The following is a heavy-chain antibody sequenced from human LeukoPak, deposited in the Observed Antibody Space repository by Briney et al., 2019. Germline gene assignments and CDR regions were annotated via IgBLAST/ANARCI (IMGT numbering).Heavy chain of an antibody. CDR2: IYYSGST. CDR3: ARAAYDYVWGSYRYYFDY. Sequence: SETLSLTCTVSGGSISSYYWSWIQQPPGKGLEWIGYIYYSGSTNYNPSLKSRVTISVDTSKNQFSLKLSSVTAADTAVYYCARAAYDYVWGSYRYYFDYWGQGTLVTVSS. V-gene: IGHV4-59*01. CDR1: GGSISSYY. D-gene: IGHD3-16*02. J-gene: IGHJ4*02.